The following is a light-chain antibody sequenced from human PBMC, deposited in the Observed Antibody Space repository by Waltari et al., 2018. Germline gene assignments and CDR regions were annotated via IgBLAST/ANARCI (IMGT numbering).Light chain of an antibody. CDR1: NSNIGKKN. V-gene: IGLV1-44*01. J-gene: IGLJ3*02. CDR3: ATWDDSLNGWV. Sequence: QSVVTQPPSASAPPGQRVTMSCSGSNSNIGKKNVTWFQQLPGTAPNPLVFRNYQRPSGVPDRFSASRSGTSASLAISGLQFDDEADYYCATWDDSLNGWVFGGGTRLTVL. CDR2: RNY.